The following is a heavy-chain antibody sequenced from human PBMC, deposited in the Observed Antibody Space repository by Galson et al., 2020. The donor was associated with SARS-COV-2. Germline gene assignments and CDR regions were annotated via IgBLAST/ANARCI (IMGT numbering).Heavy chain of an antibody. CDR3: ARMNVYDFWSGAPIRAFDI. V-gene: IGHV1-8*01. J-gene: IGHJ3*02. D-gene: IGHD3-3*01. CDR2: MNPKSGNR. Sequence: ASVKVSYKASGFTFSNYDINWVRQATGQGLEWMGWMNPKSGNRGYGQKFQGRVTMTGNTSISTAYMELSSLRSEDTAVYYCARMNVYDFWSGAPIRAFDIWGQGTVVTVSS. CDR1: GFTFSNYD.